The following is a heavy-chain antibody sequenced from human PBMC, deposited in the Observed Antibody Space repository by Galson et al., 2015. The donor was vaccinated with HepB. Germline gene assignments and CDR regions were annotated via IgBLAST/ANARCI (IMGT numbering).Heavy chain of an antibody. J-gene: IGHJ5*02. CDR2: ISSSSSYI. CDR1: GFTFSSYS. D-gene: IGHD1-26*01. Sequence: SLRLSCAASGFTFSSYSMNWVRQAPGKGLEWVSSISSSSSYIYYADSVKGRFTISRDNAKNSLYLQMNSLRAEDTAVYYCGLSGSYQYNWFDPWGQGTLVTVSS. V-gene: IGHV3-21*01. CDR3: GLSGSYQYNWFDP.